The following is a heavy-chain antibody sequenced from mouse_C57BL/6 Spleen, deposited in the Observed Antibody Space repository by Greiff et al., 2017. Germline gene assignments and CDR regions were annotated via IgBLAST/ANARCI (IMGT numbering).Heavy chain of an antibody. Sequence: EVMLVESEGGLVQPGSSMKLSCTASGFTFSDYYMAWVRQVPEKGLEWVANINYDGSSTYYLDSLKSRFIISRDNAKNILYLQMSSLKSEDTATYYCARLTGTSYFDYWGQGTTLTVSS. V-gene: IGHV5-16*01. CDR1: GFTFSDYY. J-gene: IGHJ2*01. D-gene: IGHD4-1*01. CDR2: INYDGSST. CDR3: ARLTGTSYFDY.